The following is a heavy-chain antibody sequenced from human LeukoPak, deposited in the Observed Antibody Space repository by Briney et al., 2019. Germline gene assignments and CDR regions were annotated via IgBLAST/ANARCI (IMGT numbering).Heavy chain of an antibody. CDR1: GFTFNIYA. J-gene: IGHJ4*02. CDR3: ARGGSDTAMAHDY. D-gene: IGHD5-18*01. V-gene: IGHV3-23*01. Sequence: GGSLRLSCAASGFTFNIYAMTWVRQATGKGLDWVSAISGNADNTYYADSVKGRFTISRDDAKNTLYLQLNSLRAEDTAVYFCARGGSDTAMAHDYWGQGTLVTVSS. CDR2: ISGNADNT.